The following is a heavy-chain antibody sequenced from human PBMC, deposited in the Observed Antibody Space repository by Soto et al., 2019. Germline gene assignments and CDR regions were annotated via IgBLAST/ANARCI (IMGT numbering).Heavy chain of an antibody. D-gene: IGHD6-19*01. J-gene: IGHJ5*02. CDR1: GGTFSSHA. Sequence: QVQLVQSGAEVKKPGSSVKVSCKASGGTFSSHAISWVRQAPGQGLEWMGGIIPIFGTANYAQKFQGRVTITADESTSTAYMELSSLRSEDTAVYYCARSPLGYTQWHWFDPWGQGTLVTVSS. CDR2: IIPIFGTA. CDR3: ARSPLGYTQWHWFDP. V-gene: IGHV1-69*01.